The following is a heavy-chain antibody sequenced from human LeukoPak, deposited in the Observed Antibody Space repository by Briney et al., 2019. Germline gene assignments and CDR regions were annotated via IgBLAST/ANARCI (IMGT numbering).Heavy chain of an antibody. Sequence: PSQTLSLTCTVSGGSISSGSYYWTWIRQPAGKGLEWIGRIYTSGSTNYNPSLKSRVTISVDTSKNQFSLKLSSVTAADTAVYYCARDRPWRADYWGQGTLVTVSS. CDR2: IYTSGST. J-gene: IGHJ4*02. CDR1: GGSISSGSYY. CDR3: ARDRPWRADY. V-gene: IGHV4-61*02. D-gene: IGHD6-6*01.